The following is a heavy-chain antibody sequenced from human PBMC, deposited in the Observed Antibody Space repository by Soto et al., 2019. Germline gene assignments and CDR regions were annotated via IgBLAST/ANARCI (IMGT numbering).Heavy chain of an antibody. D-gene: IGHD2-8*01. J-gene: IGHJ3*02. CDR3: ARGVVLMVYAIERHAFDI. Sequence: SETLSLTCTVSGGSISSYYWSWIRQPPGKGLEWIGYIYYSGSTNYNPSLKSRVTISVDTSKNQFSLKLSSVTAADTAVYYCARGVVLMVYAIERHAFDIWGQGTMVTVS. V-gene: IGHV4-59*01. CDR1: GGSISSYY. CDR2: IYYSGST.